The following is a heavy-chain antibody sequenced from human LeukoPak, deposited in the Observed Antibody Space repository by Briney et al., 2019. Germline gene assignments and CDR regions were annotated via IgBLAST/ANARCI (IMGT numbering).Heavy chain of an antibody. CDR2: IRYDGSNK. CDR3: AKDIGSSLMVRGVIGAFDY. D-gene: IGHD3-10*01. J-gene: IGHJ4*02. CDR1: GFSFSHFG. V-gene: IGHV3-30*02. Sequence: GKSLRLSCAASGFSFSHFGMHWVRQAPGKGLEWVAFIRYDGSNKYYADSVKGRFTISRDNSKNTLYLQMNSLRAEDTAVYYCAKDIGSSLMVRGVIGAFDYWGQGTLVTVSS.